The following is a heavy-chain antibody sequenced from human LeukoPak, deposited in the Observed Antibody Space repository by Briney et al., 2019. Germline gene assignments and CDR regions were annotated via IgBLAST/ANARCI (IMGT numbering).Heavy chain of an antibody. D-gene: IGHD1-26*01. Sequence: SETLSLTCTVSGGSISSYYWSWIRQPPGKGLEWIGSIYYSGSTYYNPSLKSRVTISVDTSKNQFSLKLSSVTAAGTAVYYCARDSLTKYSGSPHGYWGQGTLVTVSS. CDR1: GGSISSYY. CDR3: ARDSLTKYSGSPHGY. V-gene: IGHV4-39*07. CDR2: IYYSGST. J-gene: IGHJ4*02.